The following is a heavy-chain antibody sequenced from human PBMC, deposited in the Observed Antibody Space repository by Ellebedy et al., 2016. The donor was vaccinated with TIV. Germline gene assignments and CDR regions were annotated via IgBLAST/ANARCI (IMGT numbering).Heavy chain of an antibody. CDR1: GGTFSSYA. CDR3: ARDRVGSGFGAFDI. D-gene: IGHD3-10*01. V-gene: IGHV1-69*13. CDR2: IIPIFGTP. J-gene: IGHJ3*02. Sequence: AASVKVSCKASGGTFSSYAISWVRQAPGQGLEWMGGIIPIFGTPKNAQKFQGRVTIIADESTSTAYMELSSLRSEDTAVYYCARDRVGSGFGAFDIWGQGTMVTVSS.